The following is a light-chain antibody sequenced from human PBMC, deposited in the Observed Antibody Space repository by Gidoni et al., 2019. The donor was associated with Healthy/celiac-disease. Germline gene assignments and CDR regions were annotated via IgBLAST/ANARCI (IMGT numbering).Light chain of an antibody. CDR2: SAS. J-gene: IGKJ2*01. CDR1: QSVSSSY. V-gene: IGKV3-20*01. CDR3: QQYGSSMYT. Sequence: ELVLTQSPGTLSLSPGERATLSCRASQSVSSSYLAWYQQKPGQAPRLLIYSASSRATGIPDSFSGSGSGTDFTLTISRLEPEDFAVYYCQQYGSSMYTFXQXTKLEIK.